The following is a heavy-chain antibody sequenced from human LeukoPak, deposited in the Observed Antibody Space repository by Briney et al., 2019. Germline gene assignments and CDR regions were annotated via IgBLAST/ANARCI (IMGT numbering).Heavy chain of an antibody. CDR3: AKRVEYSSSSGGYFDS. J-gene: IGHJ4*02. CDR1: GFTFSSYA. V-gene: IGHV3-23*01. Sequence: PGGSLRLSCAASGFTFSSYAMSWVRQAPGKGLEWVSAVNDHGAGTYYADSVKGRFAISRDNSKNTVYLQIKSLRAEDTAIYYCAKRVEYSSSSGGYFDSWGQGTLVTVSS. D-gene: IGHD6-6*01. CDR2: VNDHGAGT.